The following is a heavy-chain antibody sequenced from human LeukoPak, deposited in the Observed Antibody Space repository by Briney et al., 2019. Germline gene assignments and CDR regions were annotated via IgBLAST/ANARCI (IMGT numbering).Heavy chain of an antibody. CDR1: GFTFSTYN. Sequence: GGSLRLSCAASGFTFSTYNMNWVRQAPGKGLEWVSHITSSSTNIYYADSVKGRFTISRDNTKNALSLQMNSLRDEDTAVYYCATSGNYYLKYWGQGTLVTVSS. J-gene: IGHJ4*02. CDR3: ATSGNYYLKY. V-gene: IGHV3-48*02. D-gene: IGHD1-26*01. CDR2: ITSSSTNI.